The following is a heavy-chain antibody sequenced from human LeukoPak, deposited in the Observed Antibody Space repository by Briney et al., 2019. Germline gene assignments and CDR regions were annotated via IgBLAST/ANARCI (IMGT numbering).Heavy chain of an antibody. CDR2: IYTSGSN. D-gene: IGHD2-15*01. V-gene: IGHV4-4*07. CDR3: ARGPLSIGYCSGGSCYSGDYYYYYGMDV. Sequence: SETLSLTCTVSGGSISSYYWSWIRQPAGKGLEWIGRIYTSGSNNYNPSLKSGVTMSVDTSKNQFSLKLSSVTAADTAVYYCARGPLSIGYCSGGSCYSGDYYYYYGMDVWGQGTTVTVSS. CDR1: GGSISSYY. J-gene: IGHJ6*02.